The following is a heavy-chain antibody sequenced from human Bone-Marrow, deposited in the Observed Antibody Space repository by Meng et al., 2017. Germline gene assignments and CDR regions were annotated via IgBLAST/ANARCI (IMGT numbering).Heavy chain of an antibody. Sequence: GESLKISCAASGFKLDDHGMSWVRPAPGKGLEWVSGITWNGGSTGYVDSVKGRFTISRDNAKNSLYLQMNSLRAEDTAFYYCARDITAYCSGPTCFANYFDYWGQGTLVTVSS. CDR1: GFKLDDHG. CDR2: ITWNGGST. D-gene: IGHD2-2*01. V-gene: IGHV3-20*04. J-gene: IGHJ4*02. CDR3: ARDITAYCSGPTCFANYFDY.